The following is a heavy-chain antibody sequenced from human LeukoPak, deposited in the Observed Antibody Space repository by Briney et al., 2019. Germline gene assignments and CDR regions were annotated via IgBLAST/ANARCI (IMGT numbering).Heavy chain of an antibody. CDR3: ARDRGYIVVVPAAINYYYYGMDV. Sequence: KPSETLSLTCTVSGGSISSYYWSWIRQPAGKGLEWIGRIYTSGSTNYNPSLKSRVTMSVDTSKNQFSLKLSSVTAADTAVYYCARDRGYIVVVPAAINYYYYGMDVWGQGTTATVSS. CDR1: GGSISSYY. D-gene: IGHD2-2*01. V-gene: IGHV4-4*07. J-gene: IGHJ6*02. CDR2: IYTSGST.